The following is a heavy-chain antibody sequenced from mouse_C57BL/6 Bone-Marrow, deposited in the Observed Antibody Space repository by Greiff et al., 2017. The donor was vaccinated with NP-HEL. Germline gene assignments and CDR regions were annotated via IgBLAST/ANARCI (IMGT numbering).Heavy chain of an antibody. CDR2: VYPYNGGT. CDR3: ARDYYYGSSFYWYFDV. V-gene: IGHV1-36*01. Sequence: VQLQQSGPVLVKPGPSVKISCKASGFTFTDYYMHWVKQSHGKSLEWIGLVYPYNGGTSYNQKFKGKATLTVDTSSSTAYMELNSLTSEDSAVYYCARDYYYGSSFYWYFDVWGTGTTVTVSS. J-gene: IGHJ1*03. D-gene: IGHD1-1*01. CDR1: GFTFTDYY.